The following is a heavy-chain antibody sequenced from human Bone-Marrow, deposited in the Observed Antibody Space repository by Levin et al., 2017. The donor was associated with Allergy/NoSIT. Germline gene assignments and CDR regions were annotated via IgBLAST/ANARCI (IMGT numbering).Heavy chain of an antibody. CDR3: ARDPFAYNFGSGSYLDS. Sequence: PGGSLRLSCAASGFAFSNYWMHWVRQAPGKGLVWVSRINRGGTSTTYADSVKGRFTISRDNAKNTLYLQMNSLRAEDTAVDYCARDPFAYNFGSGSYLDSWGQGTLVSVSS. J-gene: IGHJ4*02. D-gene: IGHD3-10*01. V-gene: IGHV3-74*01. CDR1: GFAFSNYW. CDR2: INRGGTST.